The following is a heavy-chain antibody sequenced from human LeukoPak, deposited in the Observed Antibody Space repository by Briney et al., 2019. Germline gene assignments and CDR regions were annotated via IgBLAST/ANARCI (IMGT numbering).Heavy chain of an antibody. Sequence: SETLSLTCTVSGYSISSGYYWGWIRQPPGKGLEWIGSIYHSGSTYYNPSLKSRVTISVDTSKNQFSLKLSSVTAADTAVYYCASVMVDGMDVWGQGTTVTVSS. V-gene: IGHV4-38-2*02. D-gene: IGHD4/OR15-4a*01. CDR1: GYSISSGYY. CDR3: ASVMVDGMDV. CDR2: IYHSGST. J-gene: IGHJ6*02.